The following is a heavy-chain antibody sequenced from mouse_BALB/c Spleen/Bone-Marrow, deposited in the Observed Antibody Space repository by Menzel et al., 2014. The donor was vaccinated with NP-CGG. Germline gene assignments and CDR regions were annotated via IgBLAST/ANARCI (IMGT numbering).Heavy chain of an antibody. D-gene: IGHD2-4*01. CDR2: IRTKAKGYTS. V-gene: IGHV7-3*02. J-gene: IGHJ1*01. Sequence: EVKLVESGGGLVQPGGSLRLSCAPSGFTFTDYYMSWVRQPPGKALEWLGFIRTKAKGYTSENSASVKGRFSISRDNSQSSLYRQMNTLRAEDSAAYYCARDINYDIYWYFDVWGAGTTVTVSS. CDR3: ARDINYDIYWYFDV. CDR1: GFTFTDYY.